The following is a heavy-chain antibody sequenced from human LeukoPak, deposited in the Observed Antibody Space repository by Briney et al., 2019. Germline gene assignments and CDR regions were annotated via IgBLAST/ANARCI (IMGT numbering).Heavy chain of an antibody. CDR2: INPSGGST. CDR3: ARESSWEHFDY. D-gene: IGHD6-13*01. V-gene: IGHV1-46*01. Sequence: GASVKVSCKASGYTFTSYYMHWVRQAPGQGLEWMGIINPSGGSTSYAQEFQGRVTMTRDTSTSTVYMELSSLRSEDTAVYYCARESSWEHFDYWGQGTLVTVSS. CDR1: GYTFTSYY. J-gene: IGHJ4*02.